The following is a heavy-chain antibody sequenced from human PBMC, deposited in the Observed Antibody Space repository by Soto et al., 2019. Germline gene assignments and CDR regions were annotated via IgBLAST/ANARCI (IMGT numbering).Heavy chain of an antibody. CDR2: IYPGDSDT. D-gene: IGHD5-12*01. V-gene: IGHV5-51*01. Sequence: PGESLKISCKGSGYSFTSYWIGWVRQMPGKGLEWMGIIYPGDSDTRYSPYFQGQVTISADKSISTAYLQWSSLKASDTAMYYCARRIGDGYNIGYYYYYGMDVWGQGTTVTVSS. CDR3: ARRIGDGYNIGYYYYYGMDV. J-gene: IGHJ6*02. CDR1: GYSFTSYW.